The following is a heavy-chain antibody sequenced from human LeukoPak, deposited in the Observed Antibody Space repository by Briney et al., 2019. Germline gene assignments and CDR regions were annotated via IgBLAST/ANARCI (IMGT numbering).Heavy chain of an antibody. CDR1: GGTFTSYA. Sequence: SVKVSCKASGGTFTSYAISWVRQAPGQGLEWMGGIIPIFGTANYAQKFQGRVTITTDESTSTAYMELSSLRSEDPAVYYCARGGYGSGRPYYYYYYYMDVWGKGTTVTVSS. CDR3: ARGGYGSGRPYYYYYYYMDV. D-gene: IGHD3-10*01. J-gene: IGHJ6*03. V-gene: IGHV1-69*05. CDR2: IIPIFGTA.